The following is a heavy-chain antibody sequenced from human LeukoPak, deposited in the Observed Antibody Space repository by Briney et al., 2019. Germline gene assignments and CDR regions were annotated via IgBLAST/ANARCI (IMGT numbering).Heavy chain of an antibody. CDR3: ARGRENLGGYYVLLDY. CDR2: LNHSGST. CDR1: RGSLSGYY. D-gene: IGHD3-22*01. J-gene: IGHJ4*02. Sequence: SETLSLTRAVYRGSLSGYYWSWIRQPPGKGLEWVGELNHSGSTNYNTSLKSRVTMSVDTSKNQFSLKVTSVTAADTAVYYCARGRENLGGYYVLLDYWGQGTLVTVSS. V-gene: IGHV4-34*01.